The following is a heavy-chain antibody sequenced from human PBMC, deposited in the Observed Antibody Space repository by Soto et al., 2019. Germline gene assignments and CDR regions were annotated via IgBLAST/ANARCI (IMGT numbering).Heavy chain of an antibody. CDR2: INWDSSNR. J-gene: IGHJ4*02. Sequence: DVQLVESGGVVVQPGGSLRLSCAASGFNFGDFTLHWVRQAPGKGLEWVSLINWDSSNRNYADSVKGRFTVSRDNSKQSLYLQMSSLTSEDTALYYCAKERGTIYFDSWGPGTLVTVSS. V-gene: IGHV3-43*01. CDR1: GFNFGDFT. D-gene: IGHD1-1*01. CDR3: AKERGTIYFDS.